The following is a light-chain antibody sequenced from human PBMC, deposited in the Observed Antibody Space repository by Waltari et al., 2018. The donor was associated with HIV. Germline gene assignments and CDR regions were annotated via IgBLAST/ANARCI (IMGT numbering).Light chain of an antibody. CDR3: LQHNSFPGT. CDR2: AAS. V-gene: IGKV1-17*01. Sequence: DIQMTQSPSSLSASVGDRVTITCRASQDIRNDLGWYQHKPGKAPKSLIYAASNLQSGVPSRFSGSGSGTEFTLIINSLQPEDFATYFCLQHNSFPGTFGQGTRVEIK. J-gene: IGKJ1*01. CDR1: QDIRND.